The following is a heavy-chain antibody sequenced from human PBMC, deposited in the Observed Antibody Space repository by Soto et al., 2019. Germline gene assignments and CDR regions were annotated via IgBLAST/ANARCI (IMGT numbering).Heavy chain of an antibody. CDR3: AREGYSSRWNPIDY. D-gene: IGHD6-13*01. V-gene: IGHV4-59*01. J-gene: IGHJ4*02. CDR2: IYSSGST. CDR1: GGSISFYY. Sequence: QVQLQESGPGLVKPSETLSLTCTVSGGSISFYYWSWIRQPPGKGLEWIAYIYSSGSTKYNPSLTSRVTISVDTSKNQLSLKLSSVTAADTAVYYCAREGYSSRWNPIDYWGQGTQVTVSS.